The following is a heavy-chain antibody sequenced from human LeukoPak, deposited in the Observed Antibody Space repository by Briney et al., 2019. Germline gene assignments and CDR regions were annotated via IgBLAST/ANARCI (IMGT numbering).Heavy chain of an antibody. D-gene: IGHD3-10*01. CDR1: GGSISSGDYY. J-gene: IGHJ5*02. Sequence: NPSQTLSLTCTVSGGSISSGDYYWSWIRQPPGKGLEWIGYIYYSGSTNYNPSLKSRVTISVDTSKNQFSLKLSSVTAADTAVYYCACQGYYGSGSSNWFDPWGQGTLVTVSS. V-gene: IGHV4-30-4*01. CDR3: ACQGYYGSGSSNWFDP. CDR2: IYYSGST.